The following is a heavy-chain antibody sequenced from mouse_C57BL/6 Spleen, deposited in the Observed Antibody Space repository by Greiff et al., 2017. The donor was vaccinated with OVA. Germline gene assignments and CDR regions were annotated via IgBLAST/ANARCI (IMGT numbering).Heavy chain of an antibody. Sequence: VQLQESGAELVKPGASVKISCKASGYAFSSSWMNWVKQRPGTGFEWIGQIYPGDGDTNYNGKFKGKATLTADKSSSTAYMQLSSLTSEDSAVYFCARSRDYDGSSYEDGIYAMDYWGQGTSVTVSS. CDR3: ARSRDYDGSSYEDGIYAMDY. D-gene: IGHD1-1*01. J-gene: IGHJ4*01. V-gene: IGHV1-80*01. CDR1: GYAFSSSW. CDR2: IYPGDGDT.